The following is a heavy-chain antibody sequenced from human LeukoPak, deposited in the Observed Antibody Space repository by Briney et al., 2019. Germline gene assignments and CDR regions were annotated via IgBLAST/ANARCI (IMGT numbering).Heavy chain of an antibody. J-gene: IGHJ5*02. CDR2: ISHDGSNK. Sequence: PGGSLRLSCAASGFTFSSYEMNWVRQAPGKGLEWVAVISHDGSNKYYADSVKGRFTISRDNSKNTLYLQMNSLRAEDTAVYYCAKDQEDTMVRGWSGWFDPWGQGTLVTVSS. D-gene: IGHD3-10*01. V-gene: IGHV3-30*18. CDR3: AKDQEDTMVRGWSGWFDP. CDR1: GFTFSSYE.